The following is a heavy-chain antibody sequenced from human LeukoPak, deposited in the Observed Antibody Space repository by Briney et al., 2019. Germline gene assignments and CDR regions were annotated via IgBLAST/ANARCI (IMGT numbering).Heavy chain of an antibody. V-gene: IGHV4-30-4*01. CDR1: GGSISSYY. CDR2: IYYSGST. D-gene: IGHD5-18*01. CDR3: ASVDTAMVGIDY. J-gene: IGHJ4*02. Sequence: SETLSLTCTVSGGSISSYYWSWIRQPPGKGLEWIGYIYYSGSTYYNPSLKSRVTISVDTSKNQFSLKLSSVTAADTAVYYCASVDTAMVGIDYWGQGTLATVSS.